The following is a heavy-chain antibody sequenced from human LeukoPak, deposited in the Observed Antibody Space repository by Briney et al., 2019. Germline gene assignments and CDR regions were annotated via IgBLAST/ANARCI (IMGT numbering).Heavy chain of an antibody. J-gene: IGHJ4*02. Sequence: GGSLRLSCAASAFSVSTNYMSWVRQAPGKGLEWVSVIYSSGETYYADSVKGRFTISRDNSKNTLYLQMNSLRAEDTAVYYCAKGLLPNWGQGTLVTVSS. V-gene: IGHV3-53*01. CDR1: AFSVSTNY. CDR2: IYSSGET. CDR3: AKGLLPN.